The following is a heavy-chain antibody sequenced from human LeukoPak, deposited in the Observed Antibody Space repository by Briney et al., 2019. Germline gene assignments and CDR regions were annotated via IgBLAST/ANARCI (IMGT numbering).Heavy chain of an antibody. CDR3: ARPLGRWLPYDY. D-gene: IGHD5-24*01. V-gene: IGHV4-4*09. Sequence: SETLSLTCTVSGGSISSYYWSWIREPPGKGLEWIVYIYTSGSTNYNPSLKSRVTISVDTSKNQFSLKLSSVTAADTAVYYCARPLGRWLPYDYWGQGTLVTVSS. J-gene: IGHJ4*02. CDR2: IYTSGST. CDR1: GGSISSYY.